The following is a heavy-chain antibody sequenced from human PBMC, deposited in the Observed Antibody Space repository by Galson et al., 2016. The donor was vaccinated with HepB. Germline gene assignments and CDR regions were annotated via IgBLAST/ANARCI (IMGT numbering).Heavy chain of an antibody. V-gene: IGHV3-11*01. D-gene: IGHD3-9*01. J-gene: IGHJ6*04. CDR3: AKWERYLDWPRYTYYGMDV. Sequence: SLRLSCAASGFTFSDYCMHWLRQAPGKGLEWVSCISDRGSYMYYADSVKGRFAISRDNADNSLFLQMNSLRAEDTAVYYCAKWERYLDWPRYTYYGMDVWGKGTPVTVSS. CDR1: GFTFSDYC. CDR2: ISDRGSYM.